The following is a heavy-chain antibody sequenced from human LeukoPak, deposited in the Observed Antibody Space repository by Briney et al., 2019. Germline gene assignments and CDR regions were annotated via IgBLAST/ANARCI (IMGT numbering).Heavy chain of an antibody. V-gene: IGHV3-23*01. D-gene: IGHD6-19*01. CDR1: GFTFSSYA. CDR3: AKDATGYSSGGGYFDY. CDR2: ISGSGGST. Sequence: GGSLRLSCAASGFTFSSYAMSWVRQAPGKGLEWVSAISGSGGSTYYADSVKGRFTISRDNSKNTLYLQMNSLRAEDTAMYYCAKDATGYSSGGGYFDYWGQGALVTVSS. J-gene: IGHJ4*02.